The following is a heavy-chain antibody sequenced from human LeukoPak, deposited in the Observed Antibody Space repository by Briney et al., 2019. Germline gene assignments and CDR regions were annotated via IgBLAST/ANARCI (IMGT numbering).Heavy chain of an antibody. J-gene: IGHJ4*02. CDR2: TYNSGTT. CDR1: GGSVSSGGYY. CDR3: ARDRGYAYVIFAS. V-gene: IGHV4-61*03. D-gene: IGHD3-10*01. Sequence: PSETLSLTCTVSGGSVSSGGYYWSWIRQPPGKGLEWIGRTYNSGTTHYNPSLKNRVTISVDTSKNHLALRLSSVTAADTAVYYWARDRGYAYVIFASGGGETLVPVSS.